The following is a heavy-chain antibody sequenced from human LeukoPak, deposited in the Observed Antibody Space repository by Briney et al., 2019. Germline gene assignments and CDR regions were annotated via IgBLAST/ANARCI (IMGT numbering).Heavy chain of an antibody. CDR3: ARHLSGTTTAHYFDF. V-gene: IGHV4-39*01. CDR1: GDSINSGRNY. Sequence: NPSETLSLTCIVSGDSINSGRNYWGWIRQSTGKGLEWIASVYFSGSSQYNPSLMGRAFISVDSSKNQVSLRLDSVTAADSAVYHCARHLSGTTTAHYFDFWGQGTLVTVSS. J-gene: IGHJ4*02. CDR2: VYFSGSS. D-gene: IGHD1-14*01.